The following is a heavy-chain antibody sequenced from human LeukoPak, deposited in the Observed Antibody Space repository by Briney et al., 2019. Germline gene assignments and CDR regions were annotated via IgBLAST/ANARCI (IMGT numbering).Heavy chain of an antibody. CDR2: IYYSGST. Sequence: SETLSLTCTVSGGSISSYYWSWIRQPPGKGLEWIGYIYYSGSTNYNPSLKSRVTISLDTSKNQFSLKLSSVTAADTAVYYCARGYYYGSGSYNLGFDYWGQGTLVTVSS. D-gene: IGHD3-10*01. V-gene: IGHV4-59*08. CDR1: GGSISSYY. J-gene: IGHJ4*02. CDR3: ARGYYYGSGSYNLGFDY.